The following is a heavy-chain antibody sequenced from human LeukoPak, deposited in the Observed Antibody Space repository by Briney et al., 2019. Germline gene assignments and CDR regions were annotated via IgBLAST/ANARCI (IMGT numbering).Heavy chain of an antibody. Sequence: SSQTLSLTCTVSGGSISSGGYYWSWIRQPPGKGLEWIGYIYHSGSTNYNPSLKSRVTISVDTSKNQFSLKLSSVTAADTAVYYCARERTSPGAVAGNFDYWGQGTLVTVSS. CDR1: GGSISSGGYY. CDR2: IYHSGST. J-gene: IGHJ4*02. V-gene: IGHV4-30-2*01. D-gene: IGHD6-19*01. CDR3: ARERTSPGAVAGNFDY.